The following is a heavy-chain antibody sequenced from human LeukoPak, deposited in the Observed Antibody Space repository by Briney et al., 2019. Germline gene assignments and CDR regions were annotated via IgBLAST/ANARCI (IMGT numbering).Heavy chain of an antibody. CDR3: AREKYCTATDCLHGRFYFDY. CDR1: GFPFSTCS. Sequence: GGSLRLSCAASGFPFSTCSMHWVRQAPGKGLEWVAVISSDESSENYADSVEGRFTISRDNSKNTLYLQMNTLRAEDTAVYYCAREKYCTATDCLHGRFYFDYWGQGTLVTVPS. V-gene: IGHV3-30*04. J-gene: IGHJ4*02. CDR2: ISSDESSE. D-gene: IGHD2-8*02.